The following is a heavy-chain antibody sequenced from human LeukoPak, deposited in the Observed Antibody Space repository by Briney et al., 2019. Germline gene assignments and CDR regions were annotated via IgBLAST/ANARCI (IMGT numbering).Heavy chain of an antibody. CDR1: GFTFDDYA. CDR2: ISWNSGSI. CDR3: AKNGDRGAYCTGGTCYPYFYYYMDV. Sequence: GGSLRLSCAASGFTFDDYAMHWVRQAPGKGLEWVSGISWNSGSIGYADSVKGRFTISRDNSKNTLYLQMNSLRAEDTAIYYCAKNGDRGAYCTGGTCYPYFYYYMDVWGKGTTVTI. V-gene: IGHV3-9*01. J-gene: IGHJ6*03. D-gene: IGHD2-15*01.